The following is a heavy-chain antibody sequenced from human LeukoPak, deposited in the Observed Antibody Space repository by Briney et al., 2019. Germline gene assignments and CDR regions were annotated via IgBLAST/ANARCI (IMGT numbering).Heavy chain of an antibody. V-gene: IGHV1-69*02. J-gene: IGHJ4*02. CDR2: IIPILGIA. CDR3: ASEGGASSSWYFVY. D-gene: IGHD6-13*01. Sequence: SVKVSCKASGGTFSSYTISWVRQAPGQGLEWMGRIIPILGIANYAQKFQGRVTITVDKSTSTAYMELSSLRSEDTAVYYCASEGGASSSWYFVYWGQGTLVTVSS. CDR1: GGTFSSYT.